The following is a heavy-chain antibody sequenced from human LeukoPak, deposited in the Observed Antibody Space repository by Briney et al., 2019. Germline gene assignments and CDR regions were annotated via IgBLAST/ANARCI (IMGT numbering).Heavy chain of an antibody. Sequence: SETLSLTCTVSGGSISSYYWSWIRQSAGKELEWIGRVLSGGTTNYNPSLKSRVTISVDKSKNQFSLKLTSVTAADTAVYYCARDRVTSATTPGNWFDPWGQGTLVTASS. CDR1: GGSISSYY. D-gene: IGHD4-23*01. CDR3: ARDRVTSATTPGNWFDP. V-gene: IGHV4-4*07. J-gene: IGHJ5*02. CDR2: VLSGGTT.